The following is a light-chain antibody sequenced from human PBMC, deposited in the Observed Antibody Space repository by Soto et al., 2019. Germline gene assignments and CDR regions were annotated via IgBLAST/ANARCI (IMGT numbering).Light chain of an antibody. Sequence: DIQMTQSPSSLSASVGDRVTITCRASQGISKYLAWYQQKPGKVPKLLIYAASTLQSGVPSRFSGSGSGTDFTLTISSLQPEDVATYYCRKYNSAPQTFGQGTKVEIK. V-gene: IGKV1-27*01. CDR2: AAS. J-gene: IGKJ1*01. CDR3: RKYNSAPQT. CDR1: QGISKY.